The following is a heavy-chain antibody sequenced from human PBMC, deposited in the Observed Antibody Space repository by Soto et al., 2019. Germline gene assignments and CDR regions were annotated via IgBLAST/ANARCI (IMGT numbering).Heavy chain of an antibody. CDR3: TTGTGSSWFDP. V-gene: IGHV1-2*02. CDR2: INPKSGDT. J-gene: IGHJ5*02. Sequence: QVQLVQSGAEVKKPGASVKVSCKASGYTFTDYNIHWVRQAPGQGLEWLAWINPKSGDTNSAQKFKGRVTMTRDTSIRIAYMELRRLISGDTAVYYCTTGTGSSWFDPWGQGSLVTVSS. D-gene: IGHD3-10*01. CDR1: GYTFTDYN.